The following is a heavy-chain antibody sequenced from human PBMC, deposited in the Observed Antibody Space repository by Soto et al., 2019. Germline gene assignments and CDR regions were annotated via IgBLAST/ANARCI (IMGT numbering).Heavy chain of an antibody. Sequence: PSETLSLTCTVSVGSISSGGYYWGWIRHHPGKGLEWIGYIYYSGSTYYNPSLKSRVTISVDTSKNQFSLKLSSVTAADTAVYYCAVAGTDYYYYGMDVWGQGTTVTVSS. D-gene: IGHD6-19*01. CDR3: AVAGTDYYYYGMDV. CDR1: VGSISSGGYY. J-gene: IGHJ6*02. V-gene: IGHV4-31*03. CDR2: IYYSGST.